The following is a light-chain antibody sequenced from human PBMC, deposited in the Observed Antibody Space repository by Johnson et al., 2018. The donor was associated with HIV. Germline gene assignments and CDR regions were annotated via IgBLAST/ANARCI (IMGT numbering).Light chain of an antibody. Sequence: QSVLTQPPSVYAAPGQKVTISCSGSSSTIGNNFVSWYQVLPGTAPKLLIYKDNERPSGIPDRFSGSKSGTSATLGITGLQTGDEADYYCGTWDSSLSTGGVFGTGTKVTVL. CDR2: KDN. V-gene: IGLV1-51*02. CDR1: SSTIGNNF. J-gene: IGLJ1*01. CDR3: GTWDSSLSTGGV.